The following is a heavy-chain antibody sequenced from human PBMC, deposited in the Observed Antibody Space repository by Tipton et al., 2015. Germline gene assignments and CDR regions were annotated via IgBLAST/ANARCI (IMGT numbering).Heavy chain of an antibody. CDR1: GFTFSNYA. V-gene: IGHV3-23*01. CDR3: AKGLRRRGQSGYYYWGDAFDI. CDR2: LSGSGSGGST. Sequence: GSLRLSCAASGFTFSNYAMSWVRQATGKGMEWVSYLSGSGSGGSTYYADSVKGRFTISRDNSKNTLYLHMNRLRAEDTALYYCAKGLRRRGQSGYYYWGDAFDIWGQGTTVTVSS. J-gene: IGHJ3*02. D-gene: IGHD3-22*01.